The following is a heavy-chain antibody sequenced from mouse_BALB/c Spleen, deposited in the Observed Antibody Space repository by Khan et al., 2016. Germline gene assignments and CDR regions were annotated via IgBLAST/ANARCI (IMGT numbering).Heavy chain of an antibody. D-gene: IGHD2-1*01. V-gene: IGHV3-8*02. J-gene: IGHJ2*01. CDR1: GYSITSGY. Sequence: EVQLQESGPSLVKPSQTLSLTCSVAGYSITSGYWNWIRKFPGNKLEYMGYISYSGSTYYNPSLKSRISITRDTSKNQDYLQLNTVTTEATATDYCASMVTTYYFDYWGQGTTVTVSS. CDR2: ISYSGST. CDR3: ASMVTTYYFDY.